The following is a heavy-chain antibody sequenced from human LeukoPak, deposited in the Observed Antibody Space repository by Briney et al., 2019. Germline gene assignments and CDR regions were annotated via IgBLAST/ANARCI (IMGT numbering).Heavy chain of an antibody. CDR2: IYTSGST. CDR1: DGSISSGSYY. V-gene: IGHV4-61*02. J-gene: IGHJ5*02. Sequence: PSQTLSLTCTVSDGSISSGSYYWSWIRQPAGKGLEWIGRIYTSGSTDYDPSLKSRVTISVDTSKNQFSLELSSVTAADTAVYYCARGYSSRYNWFDPWGQGTLVTVSS. CDR3: ARGYSSRYNWFDP. D-gene: IGHD6-13*01.